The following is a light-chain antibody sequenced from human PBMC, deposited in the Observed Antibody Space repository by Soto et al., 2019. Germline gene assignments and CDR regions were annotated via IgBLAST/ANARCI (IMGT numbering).Light chain of an antibody. CDR3: QQYGSSPRT. J-gene: IGKJ1*01. CDR2: GAS. Sequence: EIVLTQSPGTLSLSPGERATLSCRASQSVSSSYLAWYQQKPGQAPRPLIYGASSRATGIPDRFSGSGSGTDFTRPISRLEPEDFALYYCQQYGSSPRTFGQGTKVEIK. V-gene: IGKV3-20*01. CDR1: QSVSSSY.